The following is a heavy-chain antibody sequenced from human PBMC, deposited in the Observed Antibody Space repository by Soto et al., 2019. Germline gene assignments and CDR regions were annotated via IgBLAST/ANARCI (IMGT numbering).Heavy chain of an antibody. CDR2: IYPTGNT. D-gene: IGHD2-8*01. CDR1: GDSLSNYH. Sequence: SKTLSLTCSVSGDSLSNYHWSWIRQPAGKGLEWIGRIYPTGNTNYNPSLKSRVTMSVDTSKNQFSLKLTSMTAADTAVYYCARGYATYEYWGQGTLVTVSS. V-gene: IGHV4-4*07. CDR3: ARGYATYEY. J-gene: IGHJ4*02.